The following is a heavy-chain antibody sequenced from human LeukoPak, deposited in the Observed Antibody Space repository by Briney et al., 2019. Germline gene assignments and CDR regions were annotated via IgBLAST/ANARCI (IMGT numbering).Heavy chain of an antibody. Sequence: GGSLRLSCAASGFTFSDYYMSWIRQAPGKGLEWVSYISSSGSTIYYADSVKGRFTISRDNAKNSLYLQMNSLRAEDTAFYYCAKDGRWLQLEYYFDYWGQGTLVSVSS. CDR3: AKDGRWLQLEYYFDY. J-gene: IGHJ4*02. V-gene: IGHV3-11*01. CDR1: GFTFSDYY. D-gene: IGHD5-24*01. CDR2: ISSSGSTI.